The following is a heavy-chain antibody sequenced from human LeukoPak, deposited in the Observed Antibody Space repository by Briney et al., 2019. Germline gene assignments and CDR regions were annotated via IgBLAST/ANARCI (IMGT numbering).Heavy chain of an antibody. D-gene: IGHD3-10*01. J-gene: IGHJ5*02. CDR3: AREIGSGSGPVSDNWFDP. CDR1: GGSISSGDYY. V-gene: IGHV4-30-4*01. CDR2: IYYSGST. Sequence: SQTLSLTCTVSGGSISSGDYYWSWIRQPPGKGLEWIGYIYYSGSTYYNPSLKCRVTISVDTSKNQFSLKLSSVTAADTAVYYCAREIGSGSGPVSDNWFDPWGQGTLVTVSS.